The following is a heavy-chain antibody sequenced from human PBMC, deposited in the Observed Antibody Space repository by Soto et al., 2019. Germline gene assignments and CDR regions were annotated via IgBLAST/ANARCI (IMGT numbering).Heavy chain of an antibody. CDR3: AKAAGSDYYPLDY. J-gene: IGHJ4*02. V-gene: IGHV3-23*01. CDR2: ISVSGGST. CDR1: GFTFSSYA. Sequence: HPGGALRLSCAASGFTFSSYAMSWFRQAPGKGLEWVSSISVSGGSTYYADSVKGRFTISRDNSKSTLFLHMNSLRAEATAVYYCAKAAGSDYYPLDYWGQGTLVTVSS. D-gene: IGHD3-22*01.